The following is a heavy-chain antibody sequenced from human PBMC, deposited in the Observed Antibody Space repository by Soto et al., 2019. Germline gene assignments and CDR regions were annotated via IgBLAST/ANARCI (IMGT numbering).Heavy chain of an antibody. CDR3: ARGGGYSYAKGNWFDP. CDR1: GFTFSSYA. J-gene: IGHJ5*02. D-gene: IGHD5-18*01. CDR2: ISYDGSNK. Sequence: QVQLVESGGGVVQPGRSLRLSCAASGFTFSSYAMHWVRQAPGKGLEWVAVISYDGSNKYYADSVKGRFTISRDNSKNXLYLQMNSLRAEDTAVYYCARGGGYSYAKGNWFDPWGQGTLVTVSS. V-gene: IGHV3-30-3*01.